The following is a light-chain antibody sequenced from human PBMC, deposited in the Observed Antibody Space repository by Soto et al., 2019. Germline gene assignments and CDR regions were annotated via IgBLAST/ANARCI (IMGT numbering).Light chain of an antibody. Sequence: QSVLTQPAAVSGSPGQSITIACTGTRSDVGGYNYVSWYQQHPSKAPKLMIYDVNTRPSGVSNRFSGSKSGNTASLTISGLQAEDEADYYCSSYTSSISFGGGTKLTV. CDR3: SSYTSSIS. CDR1: RSDVGGYNY. V-gene: IGLV2-14*01. J-gene: IGLJ2*01. CDR2: DVN.